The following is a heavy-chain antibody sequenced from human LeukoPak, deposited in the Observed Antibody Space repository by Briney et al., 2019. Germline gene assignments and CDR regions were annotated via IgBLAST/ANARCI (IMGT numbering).Heavy chain of an antibody. J-gene: IGHJ4*02. CDR2: VYATGGTT. Sequence: GASVKVSCKASEDTFTYYHIHWVRQAPGQGVEWRGAVYATGGTTINTQNCQGRVTMTRDTSTGTVYMELSSLRFEDTAMYYCATEAPRSYYFDYWGQGILVTVSS. V-gene: IGHV1-46*01. CDR3: ATEAPRSYYFDY. CDR1: EDTFTYYH.